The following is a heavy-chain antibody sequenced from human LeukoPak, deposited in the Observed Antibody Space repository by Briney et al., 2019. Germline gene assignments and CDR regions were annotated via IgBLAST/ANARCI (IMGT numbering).Heavy chain of an antibody. CDR1: GGSFSAYY. V-gene: IGHV4-59*08. D-gene: IGHD1-14*01. CDR2: IYSSGST. J-gene: IGHJ3*01. Sequence: PSETLSLTCAVYGGSFSAYYWSWIRQPPGKGLEWIAYIYSSGSTNYNPSPKSRVTISVDTSKNQFSLTLSSVTAADTAVYYCARQPGGTAAFDLWGQGTMVTVSS. CDR3: ARQPGGTAAFDL.